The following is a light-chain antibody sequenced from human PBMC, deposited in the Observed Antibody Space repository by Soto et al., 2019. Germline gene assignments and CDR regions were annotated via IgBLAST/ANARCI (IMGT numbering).Light chain of an antibody. CDR1: QSVTSNY. J-gene: IGKJ1*01. Sequence: EIVLTQSPGTLSLSPGERATLSCRASQSVTSNYLAWYQQKPGQAPSRLIYGASSRATGISDRFSGSGSGTDFTLTISRLEPEDFAVYYCQRYGSSPRTFGQGTKVDIK. CDR2: GAS. V-gene: IGKV3-20*01. CDR3: QRYGSSPRT.